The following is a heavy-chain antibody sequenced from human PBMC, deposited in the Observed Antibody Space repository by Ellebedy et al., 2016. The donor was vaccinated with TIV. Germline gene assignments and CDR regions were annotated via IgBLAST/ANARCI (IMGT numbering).Heavy chain of an antibody. V-gene: IGHV3-74*01. CDR3: ARDSHYYDSSAYQGWFDP. CDR1: GFTFSRYW. J-gene: IGHJ5*02. CDR2: ISRDGSNT. Sequence: GGSLRLSCAASGFTFSRYWMHWVRQAPGKGLEWLSYISRDGSNTRYADSVKGRFTISRDNAKKTLFLELNSLTAEDTAVYYCARDSHYYDSSAYQGWFDPWGQGTLVTVSS. D-gene: IGHD3-22*01.